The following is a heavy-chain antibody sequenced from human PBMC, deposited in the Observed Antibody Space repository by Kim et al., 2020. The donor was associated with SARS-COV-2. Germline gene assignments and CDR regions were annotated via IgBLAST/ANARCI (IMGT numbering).Heavy chain of an antibody. J-gene: IGHJ4*02. CDR3: ARHGGGIAAAGYFDY. Sequence: PSFQGQVTISADKTISTAYLQWSSLKASDTAMYYCARHGGGIAAAGYFDYWGQGTLVTVSS. D-gene: IGHD6-13*01. V-gene: IGHV5-51*01.